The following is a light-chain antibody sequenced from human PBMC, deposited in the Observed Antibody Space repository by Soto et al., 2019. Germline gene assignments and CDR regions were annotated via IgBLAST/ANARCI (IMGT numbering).Light chain of an antibody. J-gene: IGKJ1*01. Sequence: EIRVNHSLLSVSVSNGDRVTXTCRTSQYISNYLNWYQHKVGKAPQLLIYSASTLQMGVPSRFSASASGTEFTLTISSLQPDDYASYYCQSNYVLPWSFGQGTKLDIK. CDR2: SAS. V-gene: IGKV1-39*02. CDR3: QSNYVLPWS. CDR1: QYISNY.